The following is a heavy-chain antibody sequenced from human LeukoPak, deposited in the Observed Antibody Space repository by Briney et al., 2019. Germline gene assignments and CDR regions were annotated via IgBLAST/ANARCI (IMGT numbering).Heavy chain of an antibody. V-gene: IGHV5-51*01. J-gene: IGHJ3*02. Sequence: GESLKISCQGSGYRFPNYWIGWVRQMPGKGLEWKGMVKPGDSDTRYNPSFQGQVTISADKSVNTAYLQWSGLRASDIAMYYCYLSAILVPNAFDIWGQGTMVTVSS. D-gene: IGHD6-13*01. CDR3: YLSAILVPNAFDI. CDR2: VKPGDSDT. CDR1: GYRFPNYW.